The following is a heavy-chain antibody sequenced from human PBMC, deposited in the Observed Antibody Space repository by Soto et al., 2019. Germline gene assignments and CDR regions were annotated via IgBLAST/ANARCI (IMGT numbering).Heavy chain of an antibody. D-gene: IGHD6-19*01. CDR2: IYYSGST. J-gene: IGHJ5*02. Sequence: QLQLQESGPGLVKPSETLSLTCTVSGGSISSSSYYWGWIRQPPGKGLEWIGSIYYSGSTYYNPSHKSRVTISVDTSQNQFSVKLSSVTAADTAVYYCARQGGGWQWLTLTPNWFDPWGQGTLVTVSS. V-gene: IGHV4-39*01. CDR3: ARQGGGWQWLTLTPNWFDP. CDR1: GGSISSSSYY.